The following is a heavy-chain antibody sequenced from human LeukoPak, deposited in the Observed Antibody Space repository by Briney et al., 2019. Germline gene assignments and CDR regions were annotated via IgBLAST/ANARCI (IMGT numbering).Heavy chain of an antibody. CDR2: ISSSGSTI. V-gene: IGHV3-48*03. J-gene: IGHJ4*02. CDR1: GFTFSSYE. CDR3: ARDYGGSSPFDY. D-gene: IGHD4-23*01. Sequence: GGSLRLSCAASGFTFSSYEMNWVRQAPGEGLEWVSYISSSGSTIYYADSVKGRFTISRDNAKNSLYLQMSSLSAEDTAVYHCARDYGGSSPFDYWGQGTLVTVSS.